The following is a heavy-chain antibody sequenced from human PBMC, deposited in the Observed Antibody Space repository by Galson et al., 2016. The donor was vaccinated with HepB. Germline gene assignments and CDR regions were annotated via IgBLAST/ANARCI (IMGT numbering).Heavy chain of an antibody. J-gene: IGHJ5*02. V-gene: IGHV3-23*01. Sequence: SLRLSCAASGFTFSTYSMNWVRQAPGKGLKWVSSITSTGAGTFYADSVKGRFTISRDNSKNTLYLQMNSLRAEDTAVYYCAKGVVLMVFPNWFDPWGQGTLVTVSS. CDR2: ITSTGAGT. D-gene: IGHD2-8*01. CDR3: AKGVVLMVFPNWFDP. CDR1: GFTFSTYS.